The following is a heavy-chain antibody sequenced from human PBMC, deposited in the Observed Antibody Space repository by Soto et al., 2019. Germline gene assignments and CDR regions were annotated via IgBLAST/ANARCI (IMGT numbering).Heavy chain of an antibody. CDR3: ASPGMNGNCSGGSCYSRDYYYYYMDV. CDR2: ISSSSSYI. D-gene: IGHD2-15*01. J-gene: IGHJ6*03. Sequence: GGSLRLSCAASGFTFSSYSMNWVRQAPGKGLEWVSSISSSSSYIYYADSVKGRFTISRDNAKNSLYLQMNSLRAEDTAVYYCASPGMNGNCSGGSCYSRDYYYYYMDVWGKGTTVTVSS. V-gene: IGHV3-21*01. CDR1: GFTFSSYS.